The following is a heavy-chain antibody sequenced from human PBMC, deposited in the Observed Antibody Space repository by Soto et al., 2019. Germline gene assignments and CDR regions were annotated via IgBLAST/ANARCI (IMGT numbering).Heavy chain of an antibody. CDR2: IYHTGVT. Sequence: PSETLALTCTVSGASINTYYWSWFRQPPGQGLESLGYIYHTGVTNSNPSLRGRLSISIDTAKNQFSLKLSSVTSADTAIYYCARTARVPDFWGPGILVTVSS. CDR1: GASINTYY. V-gene: IGHV4-59*01. CDR3: ARTARVPDF. D-gene: IGHD2-2*01. J-gene: IGHJ4*02.